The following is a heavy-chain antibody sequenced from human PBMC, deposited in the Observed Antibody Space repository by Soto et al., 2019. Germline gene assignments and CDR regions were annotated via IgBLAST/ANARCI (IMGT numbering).Heavy chain of an antibody. CDR2: IIPIFATA. Sequence: VKVSCKASGGTFSSFAISWVRQAPGQGLEWMGGIIPIFATANYAQKFQGRITITADKSTSTAYMEVRSLRSEDTAVYYCARGWETAGTTTPFDYWGQGTLVTVSS. J-gene: IGHJ4*02. CDR3: ARGWETAGTTTPFDY. V-gene: IGHV1-69*13. D-gene: IGHD1-26*01. CDR1: GGTFSSFA.